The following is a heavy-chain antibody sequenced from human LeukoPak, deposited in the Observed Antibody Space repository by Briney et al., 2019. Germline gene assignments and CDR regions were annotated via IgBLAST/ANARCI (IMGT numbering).Heavy chain of an antibody. Sequence: GGSLRLYCAASGFTFDDYAMHWVRQAPGKGLEWASGISWNSGSIAYADSVKGRFTISRDNAKNSLYLQMNSLRAEDTALFFFEKETAYDILTGHDAFDIWGQGTMVTVSS. D-gene: IGHD3-9*01. CDR1: GFTFDDYA. J-gene: IGHJ3*02. CDR2: ISWNSGSI. V-gene: IGHV3-9*01. CDR3: EKETAYDILTGHDAFDI.